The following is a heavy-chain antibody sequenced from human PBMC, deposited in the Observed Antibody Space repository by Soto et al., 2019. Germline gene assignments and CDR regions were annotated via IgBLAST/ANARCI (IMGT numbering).Heavy chain of an antibody. V-gene: IGHV3-15*07. D-gene: IGHD6-19*01. CDR2: IKSKTDGGTT. Sequence: EVQLVESGGGLVKPGGSLRLSCAASGFTFSNVWMNWVRQAPGKGLEWVGRIKSKTDGGTTDYAAPVKGRFTISSDDSKNTLYLHMNSLNTEDTAVYYCTPLALKYSSGWYEFSDWGQGTLVTVSS. CDR1: GFTFSNVW. J-gene: IGHJ4*02. CDR3: TPLALKYSSGWYEFSD.